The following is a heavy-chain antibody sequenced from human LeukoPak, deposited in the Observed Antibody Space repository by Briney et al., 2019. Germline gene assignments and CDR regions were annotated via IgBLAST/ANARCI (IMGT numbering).Heavy chain of an antibody. Sequence: ASVKVSCKASGYTFTSYGISWVRQAPGQGLEWMGWINAYNGNTNYAQKFQGRVTMTTDTSTSTAYMELRSLRSDDTAIHYCARRVTLAAAGQGIFSRFDPWGQGTLVTVSS. D-gene: IGHD6-13*01. J-gene: IGHJ5*02. CDR3: ARRVTLAAAGQGIFSRFDP. CDR1: GYTFTSYG. V-gene: IGHV1-18*01. CDR2: INAYNGNT.